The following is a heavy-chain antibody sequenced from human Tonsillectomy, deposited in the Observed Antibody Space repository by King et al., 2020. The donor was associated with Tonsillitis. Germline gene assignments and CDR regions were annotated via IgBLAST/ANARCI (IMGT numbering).Heavy chain of an antibody. CDR3: ATTQGY. J-gene: IGHJ4*02. CDR1: GGSFSAYH. V-gene: IGHV4-34*01. Sequence: VQLQQWGAGLLKPSETLSLTCAVYGGSFSAYHWNWIRQPPGKGLEWIXXXXHFGGTNXNPSLKXRVTISLDTSKNQFSLKLTSVTAADTAVYYCATTQGYWGQGTLVTVSS. CDR2: XXHFGGT.